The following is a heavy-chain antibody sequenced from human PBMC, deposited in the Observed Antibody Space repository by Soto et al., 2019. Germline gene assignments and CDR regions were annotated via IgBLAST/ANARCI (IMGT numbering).Heavy chain of an antibody. J-gene: IGHJ5*02. V-gene: IGHV4-59*08. CDR2: VYFSGNT. CDR1: GGSLSSYH. CDR3: GSVRPSGYVLS. D-gene: IGHD6-25*01. Sequence: SETLSLTCTVSGGSLSSYHWTWIRQSPGKGLEWIGYVYFSGNTNYNPSLKSRVTISIDTSNNQFSLRLASVTETDTSFYYCGSVRPSGYVLSWGPGTLVTVSS.